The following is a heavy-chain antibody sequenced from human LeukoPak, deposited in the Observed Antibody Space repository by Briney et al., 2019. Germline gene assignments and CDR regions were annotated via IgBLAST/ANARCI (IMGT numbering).Heavy chain of an antibody. CDR3: ARAMGDFWSGYRNDAFDI. J-gene: IGHJ3*02. CDR1: GFTFSSYG. D-gene: IGHD3-3*01. V-gene: IGHV3-21*01. Sequence: GGSLRLSCAASGFTFSSYGMNWVRQAPGKGLEWVSSISSSSSYIYYADSVKGRFTISRDNAKNSLYLQMNSLRAEDTAVYYCARAMGDFWSGYRNDAFDIWGQGTMVTVSS. CDR2: ISSSSSYI.